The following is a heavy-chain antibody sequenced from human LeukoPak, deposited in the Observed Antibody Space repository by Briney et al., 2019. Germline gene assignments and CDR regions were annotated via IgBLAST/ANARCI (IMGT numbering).Heavy chain of an antibody. J-gene: IGHJ4*02. D-gene: IGHD3-10*01. V-gene: IGHV1-2*02. Sequence: GASVKVSCKASGYTFTSYGISWVRQAPGQGLEWMGWINPNSGGTNYAQKFQGRVTVTRDTSISTAYMELSRLRSDDTAVYYCARDYGSGSYYFDYWGQGTLVTVSS. CDR1: GYTFTSYG. CDR3: ARDYGSGSYYFDY. CDR2: INPNSGGT.